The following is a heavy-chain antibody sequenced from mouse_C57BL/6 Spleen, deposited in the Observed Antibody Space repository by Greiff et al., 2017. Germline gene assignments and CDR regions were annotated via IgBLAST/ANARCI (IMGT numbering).Heavy chain of an antibody. J-gene: IGHJ2*01. CDR3: ARVGTYDYDEGDFDY. Sequence: VQLKESGPVLVKPGASVKMSCKASGYTFTDYYMNWVKQSHGKSLEWIGVINPYNGGTSYNQKFKGKATLTVDKSSSTAYMELNSLTSEDSAVYYCARVGTYDYDEGDFDYWGQGTTLTVSS. CDR2: INPYNGGT. V-gene: IGHV1-19*01. CDR1: GYTFTDYY. D-gene: IGHD2-4*01.